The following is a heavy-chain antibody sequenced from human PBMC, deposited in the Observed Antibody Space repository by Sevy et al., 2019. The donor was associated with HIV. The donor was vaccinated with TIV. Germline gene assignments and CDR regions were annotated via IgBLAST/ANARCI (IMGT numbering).Heavy chain of an antibody. V-gene: IGHV3-33*01. J-gene: IGHJ4*02. CDR1: GFTFSDYG. CDR2: IWYDGSTK. CDR3: ARDKLLPVMVSMVRGALSYYFDY. Sequence: GGSLRLSCAASGFTFSDYGMHWVRQTPGKGLEWVAVIWYDGSTKYYADSVKGRFTISRDNSKNTLYLQMNSLRAEDTAVYYYARDKLLPVMVSMVRGALSYYFDYWGQGTLVTVSS. D-gene: IGHD3-10*01.